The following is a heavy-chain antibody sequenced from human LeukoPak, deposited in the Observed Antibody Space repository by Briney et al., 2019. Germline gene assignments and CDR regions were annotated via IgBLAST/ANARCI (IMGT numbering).Heavy chain of an antibody. V-gene: IGHV3-48*01. D-gene: IGHD2-2*01. J-gene: IGHJ4*02. CDR1: GFTFSSYS. CDR2: IGAAGSTI. CDR3: ARDSSTYAGPPDY. Sequence: GGSLRLSCAASGFTFSSYSMNWVRQAPGKGLEWVSYIGAAGSTIYYADSVKGRFTISRDNAKNSLFLQMNSLRAEDTAVYYCARDSSTYAGPPDYWGQGTLVTVSS.